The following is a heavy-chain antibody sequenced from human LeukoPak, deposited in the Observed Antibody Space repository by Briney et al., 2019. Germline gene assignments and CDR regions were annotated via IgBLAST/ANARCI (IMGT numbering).Heavy chain of an antibody. CDR2: FSSSDSTI. CDR3: ARDYDFWSGFPPLFDY. J-gene: IGHJ4*02. Sequence: GGSLRRSCAASGFTFSSYEMNWVRQAPGKGLEWVSYFSSSDSTIYYADSVKGRFTISRDNAKNSLYLQMNSLRAEDTAVYYCARDYDFWSGFPPLFDYWGQGTLVTVSS. V-gene: IGHV3-48*03. D-gene: IGHD3-3*01. CDR1: GFTFSSYE.